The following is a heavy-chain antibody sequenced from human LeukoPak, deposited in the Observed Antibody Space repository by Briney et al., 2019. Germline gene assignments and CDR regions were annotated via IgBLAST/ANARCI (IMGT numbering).Heavy chain of an antibody. D-gene: IGHD2-2*01. CDR1: GGSITSHS. CDR2: SYYSGTT. J-gene: IGHJ5*02. CDR3: ARGVHIVLIPAAHNWFDP. Sequence: SETLSLTCNVSGGSITSHSWNWIRQSPGKGLEWIGYSYYSGTTNYSPSLKSRVTISLDTSKNQISLKLNSVTAADTAVYYCARGVHIVLIPAAHNWFDPWGQGTLVTVSS. V-gene: IGHV4-59*08.